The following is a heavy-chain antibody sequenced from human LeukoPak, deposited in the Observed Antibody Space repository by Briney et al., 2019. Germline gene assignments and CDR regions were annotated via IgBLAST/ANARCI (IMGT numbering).Heavy chain of an antibody. V-gene: IGHV4-34*01. Sequence: SETLSLTCAVYGGSFSGYYWSWIRQPPGKGLEWIGEINHSGSTNYNPSLKSRVTISVDTSKNQFSLKLSSVTAADTAVYYCARVKQLNPRFDYWGQGTLVTVSS. CDR2: INHSGST. D-gene: IGHD6-19*01. CDR1: GGSFSGYY. CDR3: ARVKQLNPRFDY. J-gene: IGHJ4*02.